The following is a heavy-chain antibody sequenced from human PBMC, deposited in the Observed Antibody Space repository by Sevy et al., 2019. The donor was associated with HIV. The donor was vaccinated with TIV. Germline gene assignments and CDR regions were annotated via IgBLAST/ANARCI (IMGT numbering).Heavy chain of an antibody. CDR1: GXXFSSNW. D-gene: IGHD3-22*01. Sequence: GGSLRLSCATSGXXFSSNWMTWVRQAPGKGLEWVANVKQDMSEKYYADSVKGRFTISRDNAKNSLYLEMNSLRAEDTAVYYCARAQQITMLVVIGGLYXDXWGQGTLVTVSS. CDR2: VKQDMSEK. J-gene: IGHJ4*02. CDR3: ARAQQITMLVVIGGLYXDX. V-gene: IGHV3-7*01.